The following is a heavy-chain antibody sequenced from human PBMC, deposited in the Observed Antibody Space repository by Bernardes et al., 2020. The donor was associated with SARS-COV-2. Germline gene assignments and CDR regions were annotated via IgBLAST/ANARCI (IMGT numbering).Heavy chain of an antibody. D-gene: IGHD2-21*02. CDR2: ISGSGDTT. CDR1: GFTVATYA. J-gene: IGHJ4*02. V-gene: IGHV3-23*01. CDR3: AKDYCGGDCDFFDH. Sequence: GGSLRLSCAASGFTVATYAVSWVRQAPGKGLEWVSGISGSGDTTNYADSVKGRFTISRDNSKNTLYLQMNSLRAGDTAVYYCAKDYCGGDCDFFDHWGQGTLVTVSS.